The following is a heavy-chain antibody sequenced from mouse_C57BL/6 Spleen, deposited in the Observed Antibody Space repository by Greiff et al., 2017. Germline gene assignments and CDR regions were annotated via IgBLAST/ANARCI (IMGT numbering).Heavy chain of an antibody. V-gene: IGHV2-9*01. CDR1: GFSLTSYG. CDR2: IWGGGST. D-gene: IGHD2-2*01. Sequence: VHLVESGPGLVAPSQSLSITCTVSGFSLTSYGVDWVRQPPGKGLEWLGVIWGGGSTNYNSALMSRLSISKDNSKSQVFLKMNSLQTDDTAMYYCAKHDGEGIYYGYDGYAMDYWGQGTSVTVSS. CDR3: AKHDGEGIYYGYDGYAMDY. J-gene: IGHJ4*01.